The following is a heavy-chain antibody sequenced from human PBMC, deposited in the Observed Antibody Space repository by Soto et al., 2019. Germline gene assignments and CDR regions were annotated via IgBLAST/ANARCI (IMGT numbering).Heavy chain of an antibody. CDR2: IGTTGGDT. Sequence: EVQLLESGGGLVQPGGSLRLSCAASGFTFSIYPMSWVRQTPEKGLEWVSTIGTTGGDTYYADSVRGRSTISRDDSKNTLYLQMSSLRAEESAVYYCAKSRADSGRGYFDLWGRGTLVTVSS. D-gene: IGHD6-25*01. CDR1: GFTFSIYP. J-gene: IGHJ2*01. V-gene: IGHV3-23*01. CDR3: AKSRADSGRGYFDL.